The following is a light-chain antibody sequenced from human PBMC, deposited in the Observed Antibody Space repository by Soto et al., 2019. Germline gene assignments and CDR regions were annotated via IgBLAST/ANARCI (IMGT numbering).Light chain of an antibody. CDR3: SSYTSSTTPYV. CDR2: DVS. Sequence: QSALTQPASVSGPPGQSITISCTGTSSDVGGYNYVSWYQQHPGKAPKLMIYDVSNRPSGVSNRFSGSKSGNTASLTISGLQAEHEADYYCSSYTSSTTPYVFGTGTKVTVL. CDR1: SSDVGGYNY. V-gene: IGLV2-14*01. J-gene: IGLJ1*01.